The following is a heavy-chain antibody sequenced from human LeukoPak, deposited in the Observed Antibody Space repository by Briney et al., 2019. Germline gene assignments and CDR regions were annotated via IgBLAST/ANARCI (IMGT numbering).Heavy chain of an antibody. CDR3: ARAGGWYSYYYYYMDV. J-gene: IGHJ6*03. D-gene: IGHD6-19*01. Sequence: GGSLRLSCAASGFTFSSYAMSWVRQAPGKGLEWVSAISGSGGSTYYADSVKGRFTISRDNSKNTLYLQMNSLTTEDTAVYYCARAGGWYSYYYYYMDVWGKGTTVTISS. CDR1: GFTFSSYA. CDR2: ISGSGGST. V-gene: IGHV3-23*01.